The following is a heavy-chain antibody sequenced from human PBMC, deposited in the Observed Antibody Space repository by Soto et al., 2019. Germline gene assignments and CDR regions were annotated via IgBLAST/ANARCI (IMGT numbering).Heavy chain of an antibody. CDR3: GRVSSSGSSHYYYGMDV. J-gene: IGHJ6*02. CDR2: IYYSGST. Sequence: PSETLSLTCTVSGGSISSYYWSWIRQPPGKGLEWIGYIYYSGSTNYNPSLKSRVTISVDTSKNQFSLKLSSVTAADTAVYYCGRVSSSGSSHYYYGMDVWGQGTTVTVSS. V-gene: IGHV4-59*01. D-gene: IGHD3-22*01. CDR1: GGSISSYY.